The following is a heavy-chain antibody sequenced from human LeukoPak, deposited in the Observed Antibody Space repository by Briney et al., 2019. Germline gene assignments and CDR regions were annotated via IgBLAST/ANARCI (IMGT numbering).Heavy chain of an antibody. J-gene: IGHJ6*02. D-gene: IGHD4-17*01. CDR3: ARLTTLSVASYYYYGMDV. CDR2: IYSGGST. V-gene: IGHV3-66*01. Sequence: GGSLRLSCAASGFTVGSNYMSWVRQAPGKGLEWVSVIYSGGSTYYADSVKGRFTISRDNSKNTLYLQMNSLRAEDTAVYYCARLTTLSVASYYYYGMDVWGQGTTVTVSS. CDR1: GFTVGSNY.